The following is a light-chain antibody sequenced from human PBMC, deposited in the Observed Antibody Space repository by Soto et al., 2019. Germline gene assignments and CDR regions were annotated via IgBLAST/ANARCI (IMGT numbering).Light chain of an antibody. CDR3: QQYNSYSLT. CDR2: DAS. Sequence: PSTLSASVGDRVTITCRASQSISSRLAWYQQKPGKAPKILIYDASNLESGVPSRFSASGSGTEFTLTISSLQPDDFATYYCQQYNSYSLTFGGGTKVDIK. J-gene: IGKJ4*01. V-gene: IGKV1-5*01. CDR1: QSISSR.